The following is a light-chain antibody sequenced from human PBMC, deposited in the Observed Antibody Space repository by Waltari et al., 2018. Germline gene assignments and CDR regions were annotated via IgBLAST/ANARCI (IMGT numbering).Light chain of an antibody. J-gene: IGKJ1*01. V-gene: IGKV2-30*02. CDR3: MQATQWPLT. CDR2: KVF. CDR1: QSLVHSDGKTY. Sequence: DVVMTQSPLSLPVTLGQPATISCRSSQSLVHSDGKTYLNWFQQRPGQSPRRLIYKVFNRDSGVPDRFSGSGSGTDFTLTISRVEAEEVGTYYCMQATQWPLTFGQGTKVEIK.